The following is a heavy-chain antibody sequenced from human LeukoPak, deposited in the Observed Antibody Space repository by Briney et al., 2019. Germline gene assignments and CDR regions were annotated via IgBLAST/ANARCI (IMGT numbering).Heavy chain of an antibody. V-gene: IGHV4-39*01. CDR1: GDSIRTSSYY. CDR2: IYYTGST. J-gene: IGHJ4*02. D-gene: IGHD3-22*01. CDR3: ARQYYHDSSGADY. Sequence: PSETLSLTCTVSGDSIRTSSYYWGWIRQPPGKGLEWIGSIYYTGSTYYNPSLKSRVTISIDTSKNQFSLKLSSVTAADTAMYYCARQYYHDSSGADYWGQGALVTVSS.